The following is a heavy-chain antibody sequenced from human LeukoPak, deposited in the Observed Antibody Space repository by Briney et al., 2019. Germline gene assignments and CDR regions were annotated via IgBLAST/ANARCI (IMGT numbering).Heavy chain of an antibody. CDR1: GFPFNAYW. V-gene: IGHV3-23*01. Sequence: PGGSLRLSCAASGFPFNAYWMTWVRQAPGKGLEWVSAISGSGGSTYYADSVKGRFTISRDNSKNTLYLQMNSLRAEDTAVYYCAKGGHPYYYDSSGPFDYWGQGTLVTVSS. J-gene: IGHJ4*02. CDR3: AKGGHPYYYDSSGPFDY. D-gene: IGHD3-22*01. CDR2: ISGSGGST.